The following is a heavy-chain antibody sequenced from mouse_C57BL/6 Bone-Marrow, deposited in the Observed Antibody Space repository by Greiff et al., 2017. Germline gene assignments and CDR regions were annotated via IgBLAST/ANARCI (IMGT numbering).Heavy chain of an antibody. D-gene: IGHD1-1*01. CDR1: GYTFTSYW. Sequence: QVQLQQPGAELVKPGASVKMSCKASGYTFTSYWITWVKQRPGQGLEWIGDIYPGSGSTNYNEKFKSKATLTVDTSSSTAYMQLSSLTSEDSAVYYCARDYGSSEPVAYWGQWTLVTVSA. J-gene: IGHJ3*01. V-gene: IGHV1-55*01. CDR3: ARDYGSSEPVAY. CDR2: IYPGSGST.